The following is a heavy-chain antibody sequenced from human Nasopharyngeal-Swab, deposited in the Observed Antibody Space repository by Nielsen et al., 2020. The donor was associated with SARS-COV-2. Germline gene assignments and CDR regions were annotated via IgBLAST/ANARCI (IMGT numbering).Heavy chain of an antibody. V-gene: IGHV1-2*02. J-gene: IGHJ4*02. D-gene: IGHD1-1*01. Sequence: ASVKVSCKASGYTFIDHYMHWVRQAPGQALVWMGWINPNSGDPTYARKFKGRVTLTRDTSTSTAFMELSSLAADDTAVYYCAKNSDNYYFDFWGQGTLVTVSS. CDR1: GYTFIDHY. CDR2: INPNSGDP. CDR3: AKNSDNYYFDF.